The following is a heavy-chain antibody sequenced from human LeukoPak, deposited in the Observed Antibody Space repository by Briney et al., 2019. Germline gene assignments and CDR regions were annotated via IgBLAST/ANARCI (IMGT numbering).Heavy chain of an antibody. V-gene: IGHV1-8*01. CDR1: GYTFTSYD. D-gene: IGHD2-2*01. Sequence: ASVKVSCKASGYTFTSYDINWVRQATGQGLEWMGWMNPNSGNTGYAQKFQGRVTMTRNTSISTAYMELSSLRSEDTAVCYCARGEAVPAAAIVDYWGQGTLVTVSS. CDR3: ARGEAVPAAAIVDY. CDR2: MNPNSGNT. J-gene: IGHJ4*02.